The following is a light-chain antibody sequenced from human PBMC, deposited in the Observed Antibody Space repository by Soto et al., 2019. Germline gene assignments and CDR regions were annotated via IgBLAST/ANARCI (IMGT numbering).Light chain of an antibody. CDR1: RSDVGGYNF. CDR2: EVS. Sequence: QSALTQPGSVSGSPGQSITISCTGTRSDVGGYNFVSWYQQHPGKAPKLIIYEVSNRPSGVSNRFSGSKSDNTASLTISGLQLEDEAEYYCCSYVCSKSYVFGTGTKVTVL. CDR3: CSYVCSKSYV. J-gene: IGLJ1*01. V-gene: IGLV2-14*01.